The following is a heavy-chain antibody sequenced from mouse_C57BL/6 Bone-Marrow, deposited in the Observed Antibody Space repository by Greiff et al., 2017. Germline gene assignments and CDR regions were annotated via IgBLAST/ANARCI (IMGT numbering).Heavy chain of an antibody. CDR2: IYPRSGNT. CDR1: GYTFTSYG. V-gene: IGHV1-81*01. J-gene: IGHJ4*01. CDR3: AYDYEAMGY. Sequence: QVQLQQSGAELARPAPSVKLSCKASGYTFTSYGLSWVQQSTGQGLEWIGEIYPRSGNTYYTEQIKSKATLTADKSSSTSDMGLLSLTSEDSAVYFCAYDYEAMGYWGQGTSVTVAS.